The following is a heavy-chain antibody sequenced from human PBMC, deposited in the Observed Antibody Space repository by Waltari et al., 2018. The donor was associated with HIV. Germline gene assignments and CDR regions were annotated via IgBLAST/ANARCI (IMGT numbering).Heavy chain of an antibody. J-gene: IGHJ4*02. Sequence: QLQLQESGPGLGEPSETLALTCTVSGCAISDTTDYWGWIRQPPGKGLEWVGSIYYSGSTYYNPSLKSRVTISVDTSKSQFSLMLTSVTAADAALYYCARLHSSGWYFDHWGQVTLVTVSS. CDR2: IYYSGST. CDR1: GCAISDTTDY. D-gene: IGHD6-19*01. CDR3: ARLHSSGWYFDH. V-gene: IGHV4-39*01.